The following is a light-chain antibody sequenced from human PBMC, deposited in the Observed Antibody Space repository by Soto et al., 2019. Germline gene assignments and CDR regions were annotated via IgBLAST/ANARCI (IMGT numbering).Light chain of an antibody. CDR2: WAS. Sequence: DIVMTQSPDSLAVSLGERATINCKSSQSVLYSSNNKNYLAWYQQKPGQPPKLLIYWASTRESGVPDRFSGSGPGTDFTLTISSLKAEDVAVYYCQQYYSTWWTFGQGTKVEIK. CDR1: QSVLYSSNNKNY. J-gene: IGKJ1*01. V-gene: IGKV4-1*01. CDR3: QQYYSTWWT.